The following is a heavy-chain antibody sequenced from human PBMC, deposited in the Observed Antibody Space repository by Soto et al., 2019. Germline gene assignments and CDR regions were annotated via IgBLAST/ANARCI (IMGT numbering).Heavy chain of an antibody. CDR3: ARSIVGATLQLDP. V-gene: IGHV3-53*04. CDR1: GFAVSSNY. CDR2: IYSGGST. J-gene: IGHJ5*02. D-gene: IGHD1-26*01. Sequence: EVQLVESGGGLVQPGGSLRLSCAASGFAVSSNYMSWVRQAPGKGLEWVSVIYSGGSTYYADSVKGRFTISRHNSKNTLYLQMNSLRAEDTAVYYCARSIVGATLQLDPWGQGTLVTVSS.